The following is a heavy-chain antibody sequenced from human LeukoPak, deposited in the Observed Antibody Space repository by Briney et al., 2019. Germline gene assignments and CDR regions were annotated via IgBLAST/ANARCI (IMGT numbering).Heavy chain of an antibody. CDR3: AGGSQWLVFDY. J-gene: IGHJ4*02. V-gene: IGHV4-59*01. Sequence: SETLSLTCTVSGGSISSYYWSWIRQPPGKGLEWIGYIYYSGSTNYNPSLKSRVTISLDSSKHQLSLKLTSVTAVDTAVYYCAGGSQWLVFDYWGQGSLVTVSS. D-gene: IGHD6-19*01. CDR2: IYYSGST. CDR1: GGSISSYY.